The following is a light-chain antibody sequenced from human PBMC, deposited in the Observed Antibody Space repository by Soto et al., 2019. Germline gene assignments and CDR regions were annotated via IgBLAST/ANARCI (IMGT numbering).Light chain of an antibody. CDR3: GTCYSSRSGHVV. CDR1: SSNIGTNY. V-gene: IGLV1-51*01. J-gene: IGLJ2*01. Sequence: QSVLTQPPSVSAAPGQRVTISCSGSSSNIGTNYVSWYQQHPGTAPKLLINDNNKRPSGIPDRFSGSKSGTSSTLRIIGGLTGEEADDYCGTCYSSRSGHVVFGGGTKLTVL. CDR2: DNN.